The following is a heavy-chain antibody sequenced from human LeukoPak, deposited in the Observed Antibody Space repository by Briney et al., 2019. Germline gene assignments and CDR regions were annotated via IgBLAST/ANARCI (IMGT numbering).Heavy chain of an antibody. CDR1: GGTFSSYA. D-gene: IGHD6-13*01. Sequence: SVKVSCKASGGTFSSYAISWVRQAPGQGLEWMGGIIPIFGTANYAQKFQGRVTITADESTSTAYMELSSLRSEDTAVYYCAKVPHKEQQLVHGGYWGQGTLVTVSS. V-gene: IGHV1-69*13. J-gene: IGHJ4*02. CDR2: IIPIFGTA. CDR3: AKVPHKEQQLVHGGY.